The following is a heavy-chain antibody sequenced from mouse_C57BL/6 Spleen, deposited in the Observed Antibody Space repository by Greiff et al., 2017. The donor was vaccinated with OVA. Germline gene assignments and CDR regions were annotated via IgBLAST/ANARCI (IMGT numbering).Heavy chain of an antibody. J-gene: IGHJ3*01. Sequence: EVKVVESGGGLVKSGRSLRLSCATSGFTFSDFYMEWVSQAPGKGLEWIAASRNKANDYTTEYSASVKGRFTVSRDTSQSILYRQMNALRAEDTAIYYCARDCYYYGSSYLGFAYWGQGTLVTVSA. D-gene: IGHD1-1*01. CDR1: GFTFSDFY. CDR2: SRNKANDYTT. V-gene: IGHV7-1*01. CDR3: ARDCYYYGSSYLGFAY.